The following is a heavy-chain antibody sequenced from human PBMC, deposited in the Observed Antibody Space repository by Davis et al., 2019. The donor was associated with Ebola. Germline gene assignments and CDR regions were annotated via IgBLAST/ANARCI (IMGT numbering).Heavy chain of an antibody. CDR1: GFTFSSYS. CDR2: IYSGGST. CDR3: AREEYSSGWDY. Sequence: GESLKISCAASGFTFSSYSMSWVRQAPGKGLEWVSVIYSGGSTYYADSVKGRFTISRDNSKNTLYLQMNSLRAEDTAVYYCAREEYSSGWDYWGQGTLVTVSS. J-gene: IGHJ4*02. D-gene: IGHD6-19*01. V-gene: IGHV3-66*02.